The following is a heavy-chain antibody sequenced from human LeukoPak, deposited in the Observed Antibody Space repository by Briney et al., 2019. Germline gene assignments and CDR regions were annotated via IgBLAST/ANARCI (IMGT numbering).Heavy chain of an antibody. Sequence: PSETLSLTCTVSGGSISGSSYYWGWIRQPPGKGREWIGSMSYSGSTYYNPSLTSRVTISVDTSKNQFSLNLSSVTATDTAVYYCARSVSAYYDFWRPWGQGTLVTVSS. CDR2: MSYSGST. V-gene: IGHV4-39*01. CDR1: GGSISGSSYY. CDR3: ARSVSAYYDFWRP. J-gene: IGHJ5*02. D-gene: IGHD3-3*01.